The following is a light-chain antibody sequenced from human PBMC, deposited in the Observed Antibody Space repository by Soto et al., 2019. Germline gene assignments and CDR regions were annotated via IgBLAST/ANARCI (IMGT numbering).Light chain of an antibody. Sequence: DIQMTQSPSSLSASEGDRVTITCQASQNINNYLNWYQQKPGRAPKLLIYDASNLEAGVPSRFRGSGSGTDFTFTISRLQPEDIATYYYQQYENLPTFGQGTRLEI. CDR2: DAS. J-gene: IGKJ5*01. V-gene: IGKV1-33*01. CDR1: QNINNY. CDR3: QQYENLPT.